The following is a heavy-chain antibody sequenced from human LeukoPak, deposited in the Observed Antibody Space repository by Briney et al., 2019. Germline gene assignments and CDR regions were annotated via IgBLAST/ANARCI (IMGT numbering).Heavy chain of an antibody. CDR1: GGSISSSSYY. CDR3: ARGTMALDAFDI. V-gene: IGHV4-39*01. Sequence: SETLSLTCTVSGGSISSSSYYWGWIRQPPGKGLEWIGSIYYSGSTYYNPSLKSRVTISVDTSKKLFFLKLSSVTAADTAVYYCARGTMALDAFDIWGQGTMVTVSS. D-gene: IGHD1-1*01. J-gene: IGHJ3*02. CDR2: IYYSGST.